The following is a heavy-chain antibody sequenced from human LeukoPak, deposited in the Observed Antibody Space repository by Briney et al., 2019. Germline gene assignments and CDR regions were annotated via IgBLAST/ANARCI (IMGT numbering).Heavy chain of an antibody. J-gene: IGHJ4*02. CDR2: ISYDGSNK. V-gene: IGHV3-30-3*01. CDR1: GFTFSSYA. CDR3: ARGGIAVAGTLNVGY. D-gene: IGHD6-19*01. Sequence: PGGSLRLSCAASGFTFSSYAMHWVRQAPGKGLEWVAVISYDGSNKYYADSVKGRFTISRDNSKNTLYLQMNSLRAEDTAVYYCARGGIAVAGTLNVGYWGQGTLVTVSS.